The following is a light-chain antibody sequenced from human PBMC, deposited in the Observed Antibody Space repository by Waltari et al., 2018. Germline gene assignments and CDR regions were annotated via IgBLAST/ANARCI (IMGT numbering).Light chain of an antibody. Sequence: DIQMTQSPSSLSASVGDRVTIPCRASENVNNFLNWYQQKPGKAPKLLIYQASTLQSGVPSMFSGSGSGTDYTFTISSLQSEDVATYYCQHNYGTPFTFGPGTKLDIK. V-gene: IGKV1-39*01. J-gene: IGKJ3*01. CDR1: ENVNNF. CDR2: QAS. CDR3: QHNYGTPFT.